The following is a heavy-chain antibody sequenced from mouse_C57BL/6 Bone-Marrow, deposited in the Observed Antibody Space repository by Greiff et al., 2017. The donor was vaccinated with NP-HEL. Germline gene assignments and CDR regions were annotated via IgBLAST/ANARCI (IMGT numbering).Heavy chain of an antibody. CDR2: IRNKANGYTT. CDR3: ARYGATRYYYAMDY. CDR1: GFTFTDYY. V-gene: IGHV7-3*01. J-gene: IGHJ4*01. D-gene: IGHD6-1*01. Sequence: EVQLVESGGGLVQPGGSLSLSCAASGFTFTDYYMSWVRQPPGKALEWLGFIRNKANGYTTEYSASVKGRFTISRDNSQSILYLQMNALRAEDSATYYCARYGATRYYYAMDYWGQGTSVTVSS.